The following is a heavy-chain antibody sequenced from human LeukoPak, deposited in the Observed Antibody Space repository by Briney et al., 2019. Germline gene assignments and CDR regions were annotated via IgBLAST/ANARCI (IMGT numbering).Heavy chain of an antibody. D-gene: IGHD6-13*01. J-gene: IGHJ4*02. CDR1: GFTFDDYA. V-gene: IGHV3-23*01. CDR2: ISGRDGRT. CDR3: TTSPSFDSSSYALNY. Sequence: GGSLRLSCAASGFTFDDYAMHWVRQAPGKGLEWVSGISGRDGRTHYADSVKGRFTISRDNSKNTLFLQMNSLRAEDTAVFYCTTSPSFDSSSYALNYWGQGTPVTVSS.